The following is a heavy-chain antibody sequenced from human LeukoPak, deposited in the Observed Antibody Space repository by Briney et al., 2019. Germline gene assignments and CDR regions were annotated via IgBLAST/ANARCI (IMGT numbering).Heavy chain of an antibody. CDR2: ISSSGSTI. V-gene: IGHV3-48*03. Sequence: GGSLRLSCAASGFTFSSYEMNWVRQAPGKGLELVSYISSSGSTIYYADSVKGRFTISRDNAKNSLYLQMNSLRAEDTAAYYCARGAEWLTSPRDAFDIWGQGTMVTVSS. J-gene: IGHJ3*02. CDR3: ARGAEWLTSPRDAFDI. CDR1: GFTFSSYE. D-gene: IGHD3-3*01.